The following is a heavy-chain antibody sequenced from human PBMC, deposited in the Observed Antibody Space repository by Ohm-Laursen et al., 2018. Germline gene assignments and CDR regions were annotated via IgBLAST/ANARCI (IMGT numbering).Heavy chain of an antibody. CDR1: GATISGYW. CDR3: TRDPESVGPAFAN. D-gene: IGHD1-14*01. CDR2: INGDGSRP. Sequence: SLRLSCAASGATISGYWMHWVRQTPGKGLVWVSRINGDGSRPFYADSVKGRFTISRDNSKSTLYLQLNTLRAEDTAIYYCTRDPESVGPAFANWGQGTPVTVSS. J-gene: IGHJ4*02. V-gene: IGHV3-74*01.